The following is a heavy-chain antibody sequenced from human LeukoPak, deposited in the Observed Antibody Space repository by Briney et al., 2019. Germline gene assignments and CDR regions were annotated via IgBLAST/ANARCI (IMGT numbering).Heavy chain of an antibody. Sequence: GGSLRLSCAASGFTFSTYAMGWVRQAPGKGLEWVSGIVGSGSSTYYADSVKGRFTISRDNSKNMLYLQMNSLRAEDGAVYYCAKDVWFCSSTSCSVFDYWGQGTLVTVSS. J-gene: IGHJ4*02. CDR2: IVGSGSST. CDR1: GFTFSTYA. V-gene: IGHV3-23*01. CDR3: AKDVWFCSSTSCSVFDY. D-gene: IGHD2-2*01.